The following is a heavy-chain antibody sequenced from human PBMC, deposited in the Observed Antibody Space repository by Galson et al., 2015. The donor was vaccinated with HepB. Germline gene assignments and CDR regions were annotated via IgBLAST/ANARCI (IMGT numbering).Heavy chain of an antibody. Sequence: ETLSLTCTVSGGSISSDNYYWNWIRQPPGKGLEWIGSIYYSGSTYYNPSLKSRVTISVDTSKNQFSLKLSSVTAADTAVYYCARGYGDYPFDYWGQGTLVTVSS. CDR1: GGSISSDNYY. CDR3: ARGYGDYPFDY. CDR2: IYYSGST. D-gene: IGHD4-17*01. J-gene: IGHJ4*02. V-gene: IGHV4-39*07.